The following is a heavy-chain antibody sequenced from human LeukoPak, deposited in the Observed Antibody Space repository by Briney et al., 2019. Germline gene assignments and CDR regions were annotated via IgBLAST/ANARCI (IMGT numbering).Heavy chain of an antibody. V-gene: IGHV1-8*01. Sequence: ASVKVSCKASGYTFTTYDINWVRQAPGQGLEWMGWVNPKSGNSGSAQKFQGRVTMTWRTSVTTAYLELDSLTSDDTAVYYCGRSAGYGPLDYWGQGTLVTV. D-gene: IGHD5-18*01. CDR3: GRSAGYGPLDY. CDR1: GYTFTTYD. CDR2: VNPKSGNS. J-gene: IGHJ4*02.